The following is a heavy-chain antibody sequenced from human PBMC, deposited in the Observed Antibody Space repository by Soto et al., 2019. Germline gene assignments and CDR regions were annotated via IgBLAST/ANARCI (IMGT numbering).Heavy chain of an antibody. CDR3: ARVGSSGSAGNYYYYGMDV. CDR1: GGSISSYY. V-gene: IGHV4-4*07. D-gene: IGHD6-13*01. J-gene: IGHJ6*02. CDR2: IYTSGST. Sequence: SETLSLTCTVSGGSISSYYWSWIRQPAGKGLEWTGRIYTSGSTNCNPSLKSRVTMSVDTSKNQFSLKLSSVTAADTAVYYCARVGSSGSAGNYYYYGMDVWGQGTTVTVSS.